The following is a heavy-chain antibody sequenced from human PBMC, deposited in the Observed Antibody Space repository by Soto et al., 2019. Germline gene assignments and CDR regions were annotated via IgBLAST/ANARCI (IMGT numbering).Heavy chain of an antibody. D-gene: IGHD6-6*01. Sequence: GGSLRLSCAASGFTFSSYAMSWVRQAPGKGLEWVSAISGSGGSTYYADSVKGRFTISRDNSKNTLYLQMDSLRAEDTAVYYCAKSREYSSSQFDYWGQGTLVTVSS. J-gene: IGHJ4*02. CDR1: GFTFSSYA. V-gene: IGHV3-23*01. CDR2: ISGSGGST. CDR3: AKSREYSSSQFDY.